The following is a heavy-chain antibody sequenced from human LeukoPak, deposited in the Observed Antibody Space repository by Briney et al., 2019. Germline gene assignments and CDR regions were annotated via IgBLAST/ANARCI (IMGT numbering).Heavy chain of an antibody. J-gene: IGHJ4*02. D-gene: IGHD6-19*01. V-gene: IGHV4-59*02. CDR3: AREAPGGSGWTYFDY. CDR2: IYASGGA. Sequence: PSETLSLTCAVSGGSVSGHYWDWIRQPPGKGLEWIGYIYASGGANYNPSLKSRVTISLDSSENRFSLKLTSVTAADTAVCYCAREAPGGSGWTYFDYWGQGSLVTVSS. CDR1: GGSVSGHY.